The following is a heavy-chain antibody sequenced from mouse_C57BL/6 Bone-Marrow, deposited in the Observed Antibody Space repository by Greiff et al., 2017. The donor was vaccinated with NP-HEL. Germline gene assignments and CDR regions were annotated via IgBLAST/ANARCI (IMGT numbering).Heavy chain of an antibody. CDR1: GYTFTSYG. J-gene: IGHJ4*01. V-gene: IGHV1-81*01. Sequence: QVQLQQSGAELARPGASVKLSCKASGYTFTSYGISWVKQRTGQGLEWIGEIYPRSGNTYYNEKFKGKATLTADKSSSTAYMELRSRTSEDSAVYFCSRIRLRWTLYYAMDYWGQGTSVTVSS. CDR2: IYPRSGNT. CDR3: SRIRLRWTLYYAMDY. D-gene: IGHD2-2*01.